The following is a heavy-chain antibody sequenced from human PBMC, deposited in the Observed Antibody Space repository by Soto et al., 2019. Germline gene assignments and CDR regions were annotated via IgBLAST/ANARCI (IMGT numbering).Heavy chain of an antibody. CDR1: GFIFSDYF. V-gene: IGHV3-11*01. J-gene: IGHJ6*02. D-gene: IGHD2-2*01. Sequence: QVQLVESGGGLGKPGGSLRLSCSASGFIFSDYFMSWIRQTPGKGLEWVSYISSSADTIYYADSVKGRFTISRDNAENSVYLQVNSLRAEDSAVYYCARDKVREPARSYWGQGTTVTVSS. CDR2: ISSSADTI. CDR3: ARDKVREPARSY.